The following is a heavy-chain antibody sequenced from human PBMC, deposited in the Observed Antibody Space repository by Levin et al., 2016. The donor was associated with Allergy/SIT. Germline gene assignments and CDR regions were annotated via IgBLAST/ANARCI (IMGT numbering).Heavy chain of an antibody. J-gene: IGHJ4*02. D-gene: IGHD3-22*01. V-gene: IGHV3-30-3*01. CDR3: ARDYGYYDSSGYYPY. CDR2: ISYDGSNK. Sequence: GESLKISCAASGFTFSSYAMHWVRQAPGKGLEWVAVISYDGSNKYYADSVKGRFTISRDNSKNTLYLQMNSLRAEDTAVYYCARDYGYYDSSGYYPYWGQGTLVTVSS. CDR1: GFTFSSYA.